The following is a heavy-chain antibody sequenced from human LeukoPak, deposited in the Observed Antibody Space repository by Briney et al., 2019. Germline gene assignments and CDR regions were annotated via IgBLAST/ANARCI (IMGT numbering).Heavy chain of an antibody. V-gene: IGHV1-69*13. CDR1: GGTFSSYG. CDR2: MIPIFGTA. J-gene: IGHJ5*02. D-gene: IGHD3-9*01. CDR3: ARGYDILTGPPEINWYDP. Sequence: SVKVSCKASGGTFSSYGINWVRQAPGQGLEWMGGMIPIFGTANYAQKFQGRVTITADESTSTAYMEVSSLRSEDTAVYYCARGYDILTGPPEINWYDPWGQGTLVTVSS.